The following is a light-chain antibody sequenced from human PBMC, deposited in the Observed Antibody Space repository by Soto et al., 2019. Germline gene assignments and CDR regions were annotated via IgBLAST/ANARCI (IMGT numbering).Light chain of an antibody. J-gene: IGKJ4*01. CDR2: GAS. V-gene: IGKV3-20*01. CDR3: QQYYSSPLT. Sequence: EIVLTQSPGTLSLSPGERATLSCRASQILSSGELAWYQQKPGQAPRLLISGASSRATGIPDRFSASGSATDFILTITRLEPEDFAVYYCQQYYSSPLTFGGGTKVEIK. CDR1: QILSSGE.